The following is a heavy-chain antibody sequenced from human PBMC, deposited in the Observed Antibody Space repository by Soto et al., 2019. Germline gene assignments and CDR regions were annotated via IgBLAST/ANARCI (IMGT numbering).Heavy chain of an antibody. Sequence: QVQLVQSGAEVKKPGASVKVSCKASGYTFTSYGISWVRQAPGQGLEWMGWISAYNGNTNYAQKLQGRVTMTTDTSPSTAYMELRSRRSDDTAVDYCASCSIAATAPYGMDVWGQGTTVTVSS. CDR2: ISAYNGNT. CDR3: ASCSIAATAPYGMDV. CDR1: GYTFTSYG. J-gene: IGHJ6*02. D-gene: IGHD6-13*01. V-gene: IGHV1-18*01.